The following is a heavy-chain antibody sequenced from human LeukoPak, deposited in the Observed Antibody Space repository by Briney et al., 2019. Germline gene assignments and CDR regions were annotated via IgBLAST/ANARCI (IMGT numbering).Heavy chain of an antibody. CDR2: IIPIFGTA. D-gene: IGHD5-18*01. J-gene: IGHJ6*03. CDR1: GGTFSSYA. CDR3: ASTSSGYSYGYGYYYYMDV. Sequence: SVKVSCKASGGTFSSYAISWVRQAPGQGLEWVGRIIPIFGTANYAQKFQGRVTITTDESTSTAYTELSSLRSEDTAVYYCASTSSGYSYGYGYYYYMDVWGKGTTVTVSS. V-gene: IGHV1-69*05.